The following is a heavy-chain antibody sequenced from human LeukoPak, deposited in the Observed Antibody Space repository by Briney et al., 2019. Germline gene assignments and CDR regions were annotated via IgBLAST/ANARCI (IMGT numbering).Heavy chain of an antibody. V-gene: IGHV4-38-2*02. D-gene: IGHD6-19*01. CDR1: GYSISSGYN. J-gene: IGHJ4*02. CDR2: IYHSGST. Sequence: SETLSLTCAVSGYSISSGYNWGWVRQPPGKGLEWIGSIYHSGSTYYNPSLKSRVTISVDTSKNQFSLKLSSVTAADTAVYYCARDRSWSSGLYFDYWGQGSLVTVSS. CDR3: ARDRSWSSGLYFDY.